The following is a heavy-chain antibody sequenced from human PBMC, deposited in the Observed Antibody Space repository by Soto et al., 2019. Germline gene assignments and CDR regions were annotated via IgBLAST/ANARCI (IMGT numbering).Heavy chain of an antibody. D-gene: IGHD5-18*01. CDR1: GFSFSSHW. Sequence: VGSLRLSCAASGFSFSSHWMHWVRQAPGKGLVWVSRINTDGSSTSYADSVKGRFTISRDNAKNTLYLQMNSPRAEDTALYYCARAPRGYNDYWGQGTQVTVSS. J-gene: IGHJ4*02. CDR2: INTDGSST. CDR3: ARAPRGYNDY. V-gene: IGHV3-74*01.